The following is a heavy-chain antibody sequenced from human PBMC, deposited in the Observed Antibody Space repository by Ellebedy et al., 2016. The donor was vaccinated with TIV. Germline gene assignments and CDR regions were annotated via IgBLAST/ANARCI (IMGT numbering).Heavy chain of an antibody. CDR3: ARRVALAGLFDC. CDR2: VFYSGST. J-gene: IGHJ4*02. Sequence: SETLSLXXTVSDGSISDSYWSWIRQPPGKGLEGIGYVFYSGSTKYNPSLESRVTISLDTSKKQVSLNLTSVTAADTAVYYCARRVALAGLFDCWGQGTLVTVSS. V-gene: IGHV4-59*08. CDR1: DGSISDSY. D-gene: IGHD6-19*01.